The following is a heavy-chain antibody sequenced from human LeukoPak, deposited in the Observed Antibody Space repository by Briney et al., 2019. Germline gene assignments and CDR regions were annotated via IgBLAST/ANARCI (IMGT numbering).Heavy chain of an antibody. CDR3: ARDRWELLYYFDY. D-gene: IGHD1-26*01. CDR1: GYTFTGYY. CDR2: INPNSGGT. J-gene: IGHJ4*02. V-gene: IGHV1-2*02. Sequence: ASVKVSCKASGYTFTGYYMHWVRQAPGQGLEWMGWINPNSGGTNYGQKFQGRVTMTRDTSISTAYMELSRLRSDDTAVYYCARDRWELLYYFDYWGQGTLVTVSS.